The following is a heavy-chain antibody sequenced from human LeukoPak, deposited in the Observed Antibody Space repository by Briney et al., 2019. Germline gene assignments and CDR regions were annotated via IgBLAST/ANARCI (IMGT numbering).Heavy chain of an antibody. CDR1: GGSISSYY. D-gene: IGHD3-10*01. CDR2: IYYSGST. V-gene: IGHV4-59*12. J-gene: IGHJ4*02. CDR3: ARASRFGDLDY. Sequence: SETLSLTCTVSGGSISSYYWSWIRQPPGKGLEWIGYIYYSGSTNYNPSLKSRVTISVDTSKNQSSLKLSSVTAADTAVYYCARASRFGDLDYWGQGTLVTVSS.